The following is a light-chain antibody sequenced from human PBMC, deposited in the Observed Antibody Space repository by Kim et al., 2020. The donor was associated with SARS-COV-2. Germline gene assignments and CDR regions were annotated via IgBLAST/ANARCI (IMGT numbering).Light chain of an antibody. CDR2: EDN. J-gene: IGLJ3*02. CDR3: QSYDSSNLWV. V-gene: IGLV6-57*01. CDR1: SGSIASNY. Sequence: KTATISCTRSSGSIASNYVQWYQQRPGSSPTTVIYEDNQRPSGVPDRFSGSIDSSSNSASLTISGLKTEDEADYYCQSYDSSNLWVFGGGTQLTVL.